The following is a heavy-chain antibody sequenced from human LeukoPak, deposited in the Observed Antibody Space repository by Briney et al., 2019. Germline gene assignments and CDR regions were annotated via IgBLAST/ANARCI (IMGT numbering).Heavy chain of an antibody. CDR2: IYTSGST. V-gene: IGHV4-4*07. CDR1: GGSISSYY. J-gene: IGHJ3*02. CDR3: ARYRGYSYGLGDAFDI. D-gene: IGHD5-18*01. Sequence: SETLSLTCTVSGGSISSYYWSWIRQPAGRELEWIGRIYTSGSTNYNPSLKSRVTMSVDTSKNQFSLKLSSVTAADTAVYYCARYRGYSYGLGDAFDIWGQGTMVTVSS.